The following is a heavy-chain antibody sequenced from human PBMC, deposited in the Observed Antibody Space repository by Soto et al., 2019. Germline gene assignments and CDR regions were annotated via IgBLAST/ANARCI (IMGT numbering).Heavy chain of an antibody. CDR3: ARGRGVVIPAGTPDAFDV. J-gene: IGHJ3*01. CDR1: GYTFTSYG. Sequence: ASVKVSCKASGYTFTSYGISWVRQAPGQGLEWMGWISAYNANTNYAQKLQGRVTMTTDTSTSTSYMELRSLRSDDTAVYYCARGRGVVIPAGTPDAFDVWGQGTMVTVSS. CDR2: ISAYNANT. V-gene: IGHV1-18*01. D-gene: IGHD6-13*01.